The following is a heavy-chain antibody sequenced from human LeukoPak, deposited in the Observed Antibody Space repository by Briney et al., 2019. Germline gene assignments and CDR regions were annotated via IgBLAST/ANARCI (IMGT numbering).Heavy chain of an antibody. Sequence: SETLSLTCTVSGGSISSGGYSWSWIRQPPGKGLEWIGYIYHSGSTYYNPSLKSRVTISVDTSKNQFSLKLSSVTAADTAVYYCARNGDFGVDDWFDPWGQGTLVTVYS. CDR2: IYHSGST. CDR1: GGSISSGGYS. D-gene: IGHD3-3*01. V-gene: IGHV4-30-2*01. CDR3: ARNGDFGVDDWFDP. J-gene: IGHJ5*02.